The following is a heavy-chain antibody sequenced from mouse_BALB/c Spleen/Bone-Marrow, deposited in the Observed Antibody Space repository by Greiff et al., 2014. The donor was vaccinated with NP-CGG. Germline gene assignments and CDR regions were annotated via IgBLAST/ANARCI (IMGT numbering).Heavy chain of an antibody. CDR1: GYTFTSYW. V-gene: IGHV1S81*02. Sequence: VHLVESGAELVKPGASVKLSCKASGYTFTSYWMHWVKQRPGQGLEWIGEINPSNGRTNYDEKFKSKATLTVDKSSSTAYMQLSSLTSEDAAVYYCARYLHCYGSSYGYFDVWGAGTTVAVSS. CDR3: ARYLHCYGSSYGYFDV. D-gene: IGHD1-1*01. J-gene: IGHJ1*01. CDR2: INPSNGRT.